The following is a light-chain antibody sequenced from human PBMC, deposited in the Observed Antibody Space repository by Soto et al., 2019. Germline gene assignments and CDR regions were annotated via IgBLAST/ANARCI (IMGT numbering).Light chain of an antibody. CDR2: EIS. CDR3: MQATRFPNT. V-gene: IGKV2-24*01. CDR1: QSLVDSGGKTY. Sequence: EIVLTQTPLSSPVTLGQPASISCRSSQSLVDSGGKTYLSWLQQRPGQPSRLLIYEISNRFSGVPDRFSGSGSGTDFTLKISRVEAEDVGVYYCMQATRFPNTFGQGTNLEIK. J-gene: IGKJ2*01.